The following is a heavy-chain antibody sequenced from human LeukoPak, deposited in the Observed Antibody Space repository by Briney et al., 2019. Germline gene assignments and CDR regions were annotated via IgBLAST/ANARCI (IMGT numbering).Heavy chain of an antibody. V-gene: IGHV1-69*04. Sequence: SVKVSCKASGGTFSSYTISWVRQAPGQGLEWMGRIIPILGIANYAQKFQGRVTITADKSTSTAYMELSSLRSEDTAVRYCAREGGAGQGFDYWGQGTLVTVSS. CDR2: IIPILGIA. J-gene: IGHJ4*02. CDR1: GGTFSSYT. CDR3: AREGGAGQGFDY.